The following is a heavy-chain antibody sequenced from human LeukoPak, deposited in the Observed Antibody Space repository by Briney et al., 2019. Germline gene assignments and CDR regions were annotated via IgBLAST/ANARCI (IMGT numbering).Heavy chain of an antibody. CDR3: ARGGGRWLQFPYFDY. V-gene: IGHV4-39*07. Sequence: SETLSLTCTVSGGSISSGSHHWGWFRQSPGKGLEWIGSLYYGRTTYYNPSLNSRVTISVDTSKNQFSLRLSSVTAADTAVYYCARGGGRWLQFPYFDYWGQGTLVTVSS. J-gene: IGHJ4*02. CDR1: GGSISSGSHH. D-gene: IGHD5-24*01. CDR2: LYYGRTT.